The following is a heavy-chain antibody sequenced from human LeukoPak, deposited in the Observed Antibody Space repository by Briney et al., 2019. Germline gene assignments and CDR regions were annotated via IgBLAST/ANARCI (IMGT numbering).Heavy chain of an antibody. CDR1: GFTFTSYP. CDR3: AGHHTRGSAQRVDY. CDR2: ISFDGSSK. D-gene: IGHD3-10*01. Sequence: GESLKISCAASGFTFTSYPLHWVRQAPGKGLEWVAVISFDGSSKYYADSVKGRFAISRDNSENTLYVQMNSLRAEDTAVYYCAGHHTRGSAQRVDYWGQGTLVTVSS. J-gene: IGHJ4*02. V-gene: IGHV3-30*09.